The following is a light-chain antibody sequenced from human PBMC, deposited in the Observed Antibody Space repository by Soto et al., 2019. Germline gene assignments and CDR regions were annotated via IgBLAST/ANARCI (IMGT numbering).Light chain of an antibody. V-gene: IGKV3-20*01. CDR2: GAS. J-gene: IGKJ1*01. CDR1: QSVFNNH. CDR3: QQYGSSPTT. Sequence: EIVLTQSPATLSLSPGERATLSCRASQSVFNNHIGWYQQKPGQAPRRLIFGASLRATGIPDRFSGSGSGTDFTLTISRLEPEDFAVYYCQQYGSSPTTFGQGTKVDIK.